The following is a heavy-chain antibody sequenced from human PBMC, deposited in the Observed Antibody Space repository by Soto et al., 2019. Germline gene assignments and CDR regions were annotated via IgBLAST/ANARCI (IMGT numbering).Heavy chain of an antibody. V-gene: IGHV1-18*01. CDR1: GYTFTSYG. D-gene: IGHD2-2*03. CDR3: ARTSQGWIILTPSGLDA. J-gene: IGHJ6*02. Sequence: VASVKVSCKASGYTFTSYGISWVRQAPGHGLEWMGWISAYNGNTNYAQKLQGRATMTTDTSTSTAYMELRSLRSDDTAVYYCARTSQGWIILTPSGLDAWGLGTTVTLSS. CDR2: ISAYNGNT.